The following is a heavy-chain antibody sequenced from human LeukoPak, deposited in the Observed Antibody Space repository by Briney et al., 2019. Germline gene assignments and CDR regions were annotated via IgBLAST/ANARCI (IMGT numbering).Heavy chain of an antibody. D-gene: IGHD3-22*01. V-gene: IGHV3-64*01. CDR1: GFTFSSYA. Sequence: GGSLTLSCAASGFTFSSYAMHWGRHPPGNRLEYVSASSSHGCSTYYANSVKGRFTISRHNSKNTLYLQMGSLRAEDMAVYYLPRGSGFYIRAGFHYWPQGTLVPVSS. J-gene: IGHJ4*02. CDR2: SSSHGCST. CDR3: PRGSGFYIRAGFHY.